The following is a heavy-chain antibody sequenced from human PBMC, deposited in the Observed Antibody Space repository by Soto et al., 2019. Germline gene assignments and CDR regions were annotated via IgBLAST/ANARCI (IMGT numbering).Heavy chain of an antibody. D-gene: IGHD3-16*01. CDR1: GFTFSSYA. V-gene: IGHV3-23*01. J-gene: IGHJ4*02. CDR3: AKSLGMITFRYYFDY. Sequence: GGSLRLSCAASGFTFSSYAMSWVRQAPGKGLEWVSAISGSGGSTYYADSVKGRFTISRDNSKNTLYLQMNSLRAEDTAVYYCAKSLGMITFRYYFDYWGQGTLVTVSS. CDR2: ISGSGGST.